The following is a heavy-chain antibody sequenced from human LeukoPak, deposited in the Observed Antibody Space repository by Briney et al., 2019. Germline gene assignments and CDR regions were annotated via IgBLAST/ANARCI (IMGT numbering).Heavy chain of an antibody. D-gene: IGHD3-16*01. V-gene: IGHV3-23*01. CDR2: ISGSGSST. J-gene: IGHJ4*02. CDR3: AKDNSLRLTQRGYFDY. CDR1: RFTFSNYA. Sequence: GGSLRLSCAASRFTFSNYAMSWVRQAPGKELEWVSGISGSGSSTYYADSVKGRFTISRDNSKNTLYLQMNSLRAEDTAVYYCAKDNSLRLTQRGYFDYWGQGTLVTVSS.